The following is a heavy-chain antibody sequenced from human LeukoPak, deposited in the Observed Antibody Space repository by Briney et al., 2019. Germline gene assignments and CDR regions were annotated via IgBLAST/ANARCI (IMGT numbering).Heavy chain of an antibody. D-gene: IGHD1-26*01. Sequence: SETLSLTCAVYGGSFSGYCWSWIRQPPGKGLEWIGEINHSGSTNYNPSLKSRVTISVDTSKNQFSLKLSSVTAANTAVYYCARWLGRGSYYSIDYWGQGTLVTVSS. CDR1: GGSFSGYC. CDR2: INHSGST. CDR3: ARWLGRGSYYSIDY. J-gene: IGHJ4*02. V-gene: IGHV4-34*01.